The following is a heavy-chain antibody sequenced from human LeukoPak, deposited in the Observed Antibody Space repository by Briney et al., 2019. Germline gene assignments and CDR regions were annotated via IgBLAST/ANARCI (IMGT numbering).Heavy chain of an antibody. J-gene: IGHJ5*02. CDR1: GFTFSSYA. Sequence: PGGSLRLSCAASGFTFSSYAMSWVRQAPGKGLEWVSAISGSGGSTYYADSVKGRFTISRDNSKNTLYLQMNSLRAEDTAVYYCAKDDGIVVVPAAMFPWGQGTLVTVSS. D-gene: IGHD2-2*01. CDR2: ISGSGGST. V-gene: IGHV3-23*01. CDR3: AKDDGIVVVPAAMFP.